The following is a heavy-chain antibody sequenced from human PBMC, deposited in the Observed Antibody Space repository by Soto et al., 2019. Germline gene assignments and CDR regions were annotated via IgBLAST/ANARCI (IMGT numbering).Heavy chain of an antibody. CDR2: IIPIFGTA. V-gene: IGHV1-69*01. CDR3: ASRRYYYDSSADRYGMDV. J-gene: IGHJ6*02. Sequence: QVQLVQSGAEVKKPGSSVKVSCKASGGTFSSYAISWVRQAPGQGLEWMGGIIPIFGTANYAQKFQGRVTITADESTSTAYMELSSLRSDDTAVYYCASRRYYYDSSADRYGMDVWGQGTTVTVSS. CDR1: GGTFSSYA. D-gene: IGHD3-22*01.